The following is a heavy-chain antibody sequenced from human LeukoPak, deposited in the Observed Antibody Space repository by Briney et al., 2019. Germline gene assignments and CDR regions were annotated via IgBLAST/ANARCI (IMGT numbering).Heavy chain of an antibody. CDR2: IKQDGSEK. J-gene: IGHJ4*02. CDR3: ARVLLWFGEPTYFDY. Sequence: PGGSLRLSCAASGFTFSSYWMSWVRQAPGKGLEWVANIKQDGSEKYYVDSVKGRFTISRDNAKNSLYLQMNSLRAEDTAVYYCARVLLWFGEPTYFDYWGQGTLVTVSS. D-gene: IGHD3-10*01. V-gene: IGHV3-7*01. CDR1: GFTFSSYW.